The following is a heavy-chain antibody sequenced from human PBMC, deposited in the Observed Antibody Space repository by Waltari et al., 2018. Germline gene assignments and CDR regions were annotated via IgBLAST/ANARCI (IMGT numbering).Heavy chain of an antibody. CDR1: GYSISSGYY. D-gene: IGHD6-19*01. V-gene: IGHV4-38-2*01. Sequence: QVQLQESGPGLVKPSEPLSLTCAVSGYSISSGYYWGWIREPPGKGREWIGSIYHSGSTYYNPSLKSRVTISVDTSKNQFSLKLSSVTAADTAVYYCAGRIAVAGTSNWFDPWGQGTLVTVSS. CDR3: AGRIAVAGTSNWFDP. J-gene: IGHJ5*02. CDR2: IYHSGST.